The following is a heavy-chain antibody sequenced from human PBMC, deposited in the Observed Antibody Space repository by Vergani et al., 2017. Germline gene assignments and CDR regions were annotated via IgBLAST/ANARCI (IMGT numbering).Heavy chain of an antibody. V-gene: IGHV4-59*13. CDR1: GGSFNTYY. D-gene: IGHD3-9*01. CDR2: IYSTGST. J-gene: IGHJ6*02. CDR3: ARVMYRDEASTGYRLEGLDI. Sequence: QVQLEESGPGLVKPSETLSLTCTVSGGSFNTYYWSWIRQSPGKGLEWIGYIYSTGSTNYNPSLNSQVTLSVDTSKNQFSLKLRSVTAADTAVYFCARVMYRDEASTGYRLEGLDIWGQGTTVTISS.